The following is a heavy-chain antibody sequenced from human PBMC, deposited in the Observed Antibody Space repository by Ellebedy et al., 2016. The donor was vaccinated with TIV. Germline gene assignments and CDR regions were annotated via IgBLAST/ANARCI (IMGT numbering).Heavy chain of an antibody. V-gene: IGHV3-23*01. D-gene: IGHD1-20*01. Sequence: GESLKISCAASGFTFDTDAMTWVRQAPGKGLEWVSGISGSGDTTYYAGSVKGRFTISRDSSKYTLYLQMNSLRAEDTAVYYCAKVRSNWNYFDYWGQGTLVTVSS. CDR1: GFTFDTDA. CDR3: AKVRSNWNYFDY. CDR2: ISGSGDTT. J-gene: IGHJ4*02.